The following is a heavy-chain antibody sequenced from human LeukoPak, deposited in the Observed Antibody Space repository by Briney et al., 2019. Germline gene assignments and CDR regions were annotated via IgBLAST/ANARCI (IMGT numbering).Heavy chain of an antibody. V-gene: IGHV1-18*01. J-gene: IGHJ4*02. CDR3: AREDTRRGSRGYFDY. CDR1: GYTFISYG. Sequence: ASVKVSCKASGYTFISYGISWVRQAPGQGLECMGWISGDSGNTNYAQKLQGRVTMTTDTSATTAYLELRSLRSDDTAIYYCAREDTRRGSRGYFDYWGQGTLVNVSS. CDR2: ISGDSGNT.